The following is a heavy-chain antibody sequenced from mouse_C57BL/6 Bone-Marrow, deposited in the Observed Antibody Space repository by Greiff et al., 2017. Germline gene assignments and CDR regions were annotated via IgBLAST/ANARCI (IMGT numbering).Heavy chain of an antibody. J-gene: IGHJ2*01. CDR2: ISYDGSN. D-gene: IGHD1-1*01. Sequence: VQLQQSGPGLVKPSQSLSLTCSVTGYSITSGYYWNWIRQFPGNKLEWMGYISYDGSNNYNPSLKNRISITRDTSKNQFFLKLNSVTTEDTATYYCARVTLITTVDYWGQGTTLTVSS. CDR1: GYSITSGYY. CDR3: ARVTLITTVDY. V-gene: IGHV3-6*01.